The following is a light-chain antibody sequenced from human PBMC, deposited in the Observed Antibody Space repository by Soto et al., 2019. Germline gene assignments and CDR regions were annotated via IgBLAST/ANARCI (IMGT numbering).Light chain of an antibody. CDR3: SSYPSSNTHMYV. V-gene: IGLV2-14*01. CDR2: EVT. CDR1: SSDVGGHNY. J-gene: IGLJ1*01. Sequence: QSVLTQPASVSGSPGQSITISCTGTSSDVGGHNYVSWYQHYPGKAPKLMIYEVTNRPSGVSDRFSGSKSGNTASLTISGLQPEDEADYYCSSYPSSNTHMYVFGIGTKVTVL.